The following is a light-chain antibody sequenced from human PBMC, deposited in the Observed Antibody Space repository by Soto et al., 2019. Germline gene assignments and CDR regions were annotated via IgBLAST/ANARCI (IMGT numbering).Light chain of an antibody. Sequence: EMVLTQSPGTLSLSPGERATLSCRASQSVSSSYLAWYQQKPGQAPRLLIYDASSRATGIPDRFSGSGSGTDFTLTISRLEPEDFAVYYCQQNGSSPIFTFGPGTKVDIK. CDR1: QSVSSSY. V-gene: IGKV3-20*01. J-gene: IGKJ3*01. CDR3: QQNGSSPIFT. CDR2: DAS.